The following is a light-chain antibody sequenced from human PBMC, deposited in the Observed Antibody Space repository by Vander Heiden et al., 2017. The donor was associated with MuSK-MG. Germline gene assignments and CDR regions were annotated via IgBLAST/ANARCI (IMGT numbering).Light chain of an antibody. CDR2: RTK. Sequence: SVLPPPRSVSLTPGQRFTSSCSGSRSHIGGTTVSWYQQLPGAAPKLPTSRTKQPSSGVSDRLSGSKSGTSASVAITGPQSDAEAEDYCAASDDSRNGKVVFGGGTKLTVL. J-gene: IGLJ2*01. CDR3: AASDDSRNGKVV. V-gene: IGLV1-44*01. CDR1: RSHIGGTT.